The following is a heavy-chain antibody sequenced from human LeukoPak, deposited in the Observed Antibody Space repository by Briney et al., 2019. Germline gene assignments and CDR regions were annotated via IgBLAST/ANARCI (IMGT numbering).Heavy chain of an antibody. Sequence: PGESLRLSCAASGFSFRDFWMTWVRQAPGKGLEWVANINQGGSVKYYVDSVKGRFTISRDDAESSLYVQMNSLRDEDTAVYYCARFGYSGWNLEYWGQGTLFTVSS. CDR2: INQGGSVK. D-gene: IGHD5-12*01. J-gene: IGHJ4*02. CDR1: GFSFRDFW. V-gene: IGHV3-7*01. CDR3: ARFGYSGWNLEY.